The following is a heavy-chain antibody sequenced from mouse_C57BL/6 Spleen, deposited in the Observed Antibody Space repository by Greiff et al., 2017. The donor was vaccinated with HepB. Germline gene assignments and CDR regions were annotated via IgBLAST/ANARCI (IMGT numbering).Heavy chain of an antibody. J-gene: IGHJ2*01. CDR1: GYTFTDYY. V-gene: IGHV1-26*01. Sequence: EVQLQQSGPELVKPGASVKISCKASGYTFTDYYMNWVKQSHGKSLEWIGDINPNNGGTSYNQKFKGKATLTVDKSSSTAYMELRSLTSEDSAVYYCARREGDGYCLDYWGQGTTLTVSS. CDR3: ARREGDGYCLDY. D-gene: IGHD2-3*01. CDR2: INPNNGGT.